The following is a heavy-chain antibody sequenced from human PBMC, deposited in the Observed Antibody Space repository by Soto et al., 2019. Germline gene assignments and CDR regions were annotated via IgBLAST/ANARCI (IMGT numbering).Heavy chain of an antibody. J-gene: IGHJ3*02. Sequence: SETLSLTCNVSGGSFSNSYWSWIRQPAGKGLEWIGRIYTSGSTTSNPSLKSRVSMSVDTSKSQFSLRLSSVTAADTAAYYCARAPLRTTIPKDAFDIWGQGTVVTVSS. CDR1: GGSFSNSY. CDR2: IYTSGST. CDR3: ARAPLRTTIPKDAFDI. D-gene: IGHD5-12*01. V-gene: IGHV4-4*07.